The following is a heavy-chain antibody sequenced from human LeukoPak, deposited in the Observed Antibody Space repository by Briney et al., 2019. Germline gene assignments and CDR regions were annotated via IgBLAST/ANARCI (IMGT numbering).Heavy chain of an antibody. Sequence: SVKVSCKASGGTFSSYAISWVRQAPGQGLEWMGGIISIFGTTNYAQKFQGRVTITADESTSTAYMELSSLRSEDTAMYYCATEWADAFDIWGQGTMVTVSS. CDR1: GGTFSSYA. V-gene: IGHV1-69*13. J-gene: IGHJ3*02. CDR2: IISIFGTT. CDR3: ATEWADAFDI. D-gene: IGHD1-26*01.